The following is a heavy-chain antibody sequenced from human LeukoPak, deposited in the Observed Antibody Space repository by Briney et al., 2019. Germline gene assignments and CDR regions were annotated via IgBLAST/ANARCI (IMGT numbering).Heavy chain of an antibody. Sequence: GASVKVSCKASGCTFSDYYLHWLRRAPGQGLEWMGWINPYSGGTNYAQKFQGRVTMTRDTSISTAYMELSRLRSDDTAVYYCARGPHWDPHFDYWGQGTLVTVSS. CDR1: GCTFSDYY. J-gene: IGHJ4*02. D-gene: IGHD7-27*01. V-gene: IGHV1-2*02. CDR2: INPYSGGT. CDR3: ARGPHWDPHFDY.